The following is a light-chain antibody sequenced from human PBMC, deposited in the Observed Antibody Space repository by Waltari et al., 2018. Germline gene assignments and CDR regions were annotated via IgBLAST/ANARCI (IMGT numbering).Light chain of an antibody. J-gene: IGLJ2*01. CDR2: DKT. V-gene: IGLV1-51*01. Sequence: QSVLTRPPSVSAAPGQKVTIPCSAGSSNIGNYFVSWYHQLPGATPQPLIYDKTKPPSGIPDQLSASKSGTSATLDITGLQIGDEADYYCATWDNSLTAVVFGRGTKLTVL. CDR3: ATWDNSLTAVV. CDR1: SSNIGNYF.